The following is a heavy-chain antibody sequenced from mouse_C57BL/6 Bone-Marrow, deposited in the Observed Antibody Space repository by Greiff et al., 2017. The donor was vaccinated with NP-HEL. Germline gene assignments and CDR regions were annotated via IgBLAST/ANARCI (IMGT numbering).Heavy chain of an antibody. V-gene: IGHV1-76*01. J-gene: IGHJ4*01. CDR1: GYTFTDYY. D-gene: IGHD2-4*01. Sequence: VQLQQSGAELVRPGASVKLSCKASGYTFTDYYINWVKQRPGQGLEWIARIYPGSGSTYYNEKFKGKATLTAEKSSSTAYMQLSSLTSEDSAVYFCARGYDYLYAMDYWGQGTSVTVSS. CDR3: ARGYDYLYAMDY. CDR2: IYPGSGST.